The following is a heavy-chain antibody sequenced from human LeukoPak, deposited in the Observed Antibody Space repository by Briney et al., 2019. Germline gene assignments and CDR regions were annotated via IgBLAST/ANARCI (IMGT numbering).Heavy chain of an antibody. CDR3: ARDRDYGDYYFDY. J-gene: IGHJ4*02. CDR1: GGTFSSYA. V-gene: IGHV1-69*13. D-gene: IGHD4-17*01. Sequence: SVKVSCKASGGTFSSYAISWVRQAPGQGLEWMGGIIPIFGTANYAQKFQGRVTITADESTSTAYTELSSLRSEDTAVYYCARDRDYGDYYFDYWGQGTLVTVSS. CDR2: IIPIFGTA.